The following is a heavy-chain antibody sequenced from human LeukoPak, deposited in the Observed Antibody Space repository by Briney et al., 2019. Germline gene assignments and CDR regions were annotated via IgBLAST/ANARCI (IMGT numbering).Heavy chain of an antibody. D-gene: IGHD5-24*01. Sequence: GGSLRLSCAASGFTFDDYAMHWVRQAPGKGLEWVSLISGDAGSTYYADSVKGRFTISRDDSKNSLYLQMNSLRTEDTAFYYCAKDIYRGLDMATRPDYRGQGTLVTVSS. V-gene: IGHV3-43*02. CDR1: GFTFDDYA. CDR2: ISGDAGST. J-gene: IGHJ4*02. CDR3: AKDIYRGLDMATRPDY.